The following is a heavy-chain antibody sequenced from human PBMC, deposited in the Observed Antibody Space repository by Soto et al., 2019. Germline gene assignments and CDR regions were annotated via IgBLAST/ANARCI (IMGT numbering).Heavy chain of an antibody. Sequence: QVHLVQSGAEVKKPGASVKVSCKPSGYTFTSYGISWVRQAPGHGLEWMGWIGTSNGNTNYAQKLQGRVTMTTDTSTSTVYMELKSLRSDDTAVYYCARGPGSGGYYLDYWGQGTRVTVSS. CDR1: GYTFTSYG. D-gene: IGHD1-26*01. CDR2: IGTSNGNT. CDR3: ARGPGSGGYYLDY. V-gene: IGHV1-18*01. J-gene: IGHJ4*02.